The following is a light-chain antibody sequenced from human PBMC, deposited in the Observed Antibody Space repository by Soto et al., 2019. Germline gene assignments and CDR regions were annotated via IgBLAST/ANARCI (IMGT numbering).Light chain of an antibody. J-gene: IGKJ4*01. CDR1: QSVSSSY. CDR3: QQYYAWPLT. CDR2: GAS. Sequence: EIVLTQSPGTLSLSPGERATLSCRASQSVSSSYLAWYQQKPGQAPRLLIYGASSRATGIPDRFSGSGSGTDFTLTISRLEPEDFAVYYCQQYYAWPLTFGGGTKVEI. V-gene: IGKV3-20*01.